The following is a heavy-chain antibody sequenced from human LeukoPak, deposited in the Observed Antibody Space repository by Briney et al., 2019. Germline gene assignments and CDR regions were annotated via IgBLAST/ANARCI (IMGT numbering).Heavy chain of an antibody. CDR2: IIPIFGTA. D-gene: IGHD6-19*01. Sequence: ASVKVSCKASGGTFSSYAISWVRQAPGQGLEWMGGIIPIFGTANYAQKFQGRVTITADESTSTAYMELSSLGSEDAAVYYCARGGAVAGRYYGMDVWGQGTTVTVSS. J-gene: IGHJ6*02. CDR1: GGTFSSYA. V-gene: IGHV1-69*13. CDR3: ARGGAVAGRYYGMDV.